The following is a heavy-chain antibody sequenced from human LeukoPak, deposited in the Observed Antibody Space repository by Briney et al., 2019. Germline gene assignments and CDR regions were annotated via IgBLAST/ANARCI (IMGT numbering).Heavy chain of an antibody. Sequence: GGSLRLSCAASGFTFSNYKMNWVRQAPGQGLEWVSYISSSGSIVYYSDSVKGRFTISRDNAKNSLYLQMNSLRAEDTAVYYCARDFGYFWGQGTLVTVSS. CDR1: GFTFSNYK. J-gene: IGHJ4*02. D-gene: IGHD3-10*01. V-gene: IGHV3-48*03. CDR2: ISSSGSIV. CDR3: ARDFGYF.